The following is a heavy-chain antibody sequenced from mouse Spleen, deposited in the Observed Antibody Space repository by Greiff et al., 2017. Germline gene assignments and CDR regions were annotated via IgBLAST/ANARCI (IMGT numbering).Heavy chain of an antibody. Sequence: VQLQQSGAELVMPGASVKLSCKASGYTFTSYWMHWVKQRPGQGLEWIGEIDPSDSYTNYNQKFKGKATLTVDKSSSTAYMQLSSLTSEDSAVYYCARKGYGTPYYAMDYWGQGTSVTVSS. V-gene: IGHV1-69*01. CDR3: ARKGYGTPYYAMDY. CDR2: IDPSDSYT. J-gene: IGHJ4*01. CDR1: GYTFTSYW. D-gene: IGHD2-10*02.